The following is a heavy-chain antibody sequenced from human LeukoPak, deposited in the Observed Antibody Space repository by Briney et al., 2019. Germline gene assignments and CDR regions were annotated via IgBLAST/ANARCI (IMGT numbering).Heavy chain of an antibody. CDR2: INHSGST. CDR1: GGSFSAYY. J-gene: IGHJ4*02. V-gene: IGHV4-34*01. Sequence: SETPSLTCAVYGGSFSAYYWSWIRQPPGKGLEWIGEINHSGSTNYNPSLKSRITISLDTSKNQFSLKVDSVTAADTAVYYCATSRNYYGSGSPLRRWGQGTLVTVSS. CDR3: ATSRNYYGSGSPLRR. D-gene: IGHD3-10*01.